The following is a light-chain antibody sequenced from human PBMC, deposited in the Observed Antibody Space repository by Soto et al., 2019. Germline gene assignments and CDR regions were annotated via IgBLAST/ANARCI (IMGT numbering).Light chain of an antibody. CDR2: GAS. CDR1: QSVSSIH. J-gene: IGKJ2*01. V-gene: IGKV3-20*01. CDR3: QHYGSSPPYT. Sequence: EIVLTQSPGTLYFSPGERATLSCRASQSVSSIHLAWYQQKPGQAPRLLIYGASSRATGIPDRFSGSGSGTDFTLAISRLEPEDFAVYYCQHYGSSPPYTFGQGTKLEIK.